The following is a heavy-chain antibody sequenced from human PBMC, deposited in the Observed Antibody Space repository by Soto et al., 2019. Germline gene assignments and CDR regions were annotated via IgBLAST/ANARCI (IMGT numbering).Heavy chain of an antibody. D-gene: IGHD1-7*01. J-gene: IGHJ4*01. CDR2: IHNDGSTT. V-gene: IGHV3-74*01. Sequence: EVQLVESGGGLVQPEGSVRLSCAASGFTFSSYWMHWVRQAPGKGLMWVSRIHNDGSTTRYADSVKGRFTISRDNAKNTLYLQMSSLRVEDTAVYYCARDNWNSYWGQGTLVTVSS. CDR3: ARDNWNSY. CDR1: GFTFSSYW.